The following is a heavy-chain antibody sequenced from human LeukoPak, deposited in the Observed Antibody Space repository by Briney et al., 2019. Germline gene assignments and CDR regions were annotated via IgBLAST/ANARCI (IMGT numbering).Heavy chain of an antibody. V-gene: IGHV4-34*01. J-gene: IGHJ4*02. CDR1: GGSFSGYY. Sequence: SETLSLTCAVYGGSFSGYYWSWIRQPPGKGLEWIGEINHSGGTNYNPSLKSRVTISVDTSKNQFSLKLSSVTAADTAVYYCASGTVVTPGLNYFDYWGQGTLVTVSS. CDR2: INHSGGT. D-gene: IGHD4-23*01. CDR3: ASGTVVTPGLNYFDY.